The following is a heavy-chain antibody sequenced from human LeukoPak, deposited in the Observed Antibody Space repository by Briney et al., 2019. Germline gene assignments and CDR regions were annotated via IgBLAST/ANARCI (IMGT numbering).Heavy chain of an antibody. V-gene: IGHV3-23*03. CDR3: AKDLGISGWSFDY. J-gene: IGHJ4*02. CDR2: IYSGGST. D-gene: IGHD3-10*01. CDR1: GFTFSSYS. Sequence: GGSLRLSCAASGFTFSSYSMNWVRQAPGKGLEWVSVIYSGGSTYYADSVKGRFTISRDNSKNTLYLQMNSLRAEDTAVYYCAKDLGISGWSFDYWGQGTLVTVSS.